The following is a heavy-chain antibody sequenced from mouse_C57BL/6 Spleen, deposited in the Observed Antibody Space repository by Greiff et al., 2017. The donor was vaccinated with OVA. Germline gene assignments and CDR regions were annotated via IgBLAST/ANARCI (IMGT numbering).Heavy chain of an antibody. CDR2: IRNKANGYTT. CDR1: GFTFTDYY. J-gene: IGHJ1*03. D-gene: IGHD1-1*01. V-gene: IGHV7-3*01. Sequence: EVKLMESGGGLVQPGGSLSLPCAASGFTFTDYYMSWVRQPPGKALEWLGFIRNKANGYTTEYSASVKGRFTISRDNSQSILYLQMNALRAEDSATYYCARYYGSSYNWYFDVWGTGTTVTVSS. CDR3: ARYYGSSYNWYFDV.